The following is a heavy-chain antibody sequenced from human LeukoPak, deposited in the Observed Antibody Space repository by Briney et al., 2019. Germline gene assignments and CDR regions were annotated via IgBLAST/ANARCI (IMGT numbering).Heavy chain of an antibody. V-gene: IGHV4-30-2*01. J-gene: IGHJ6*04. CDR2: IYHSGST. D-gene: IGHD1-26*01. Sequence: SETLSLTCAVSGGSISSGGYSWSWIRQPPGKGLEWIGYIYHSGSTYYNPSLKSRVTISVDRSKNQFSLKLSSVTAADTAVYYCARGETSMDVWAKGPRSPSPQ. CDR1: GGSISSGGYS. CDR3: ARGETSMDV.